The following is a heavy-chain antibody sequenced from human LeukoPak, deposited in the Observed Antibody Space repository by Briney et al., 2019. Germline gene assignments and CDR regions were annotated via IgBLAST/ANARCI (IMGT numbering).Heavy chain of an antibody. CDR3: ARDRYYHDSSGYYPDYYYYGMDV. Sequence: ASVKVSCKASGYTFTGYYMHWVRQAPGQGLGWMGWINPNSGGTNYAQKFQGWVTMTRDTSISTAYMELSRLRSDDTAVYYCARDRYYHDSSGYYPDYYYYGMDVWGQGTTVTVSS. D-gene: IGHD3-22*01. CDR1: GYTFTGYY. CDR2: INPNSGGT. V-gene: IGHV1-2*04. J-gene: IGHJ6*02.